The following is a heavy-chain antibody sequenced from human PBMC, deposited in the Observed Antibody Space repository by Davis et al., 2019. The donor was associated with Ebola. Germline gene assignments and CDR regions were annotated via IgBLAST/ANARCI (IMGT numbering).Heavy chain of an antibody. J-gene: IGHJ4*02. V-gene: IGHV3-9*01. CDR1: GFTFSSYA. Sequence: PGGSLRLSCAASGFTFSSYAMHWVRQAPGKSLEWVSGFTWNSGTIGYADSVKGRFTISRDNAKNSLYLQMNSLRAEDTAVYYCAIKAGYWGQGTLVTVSS. CDR3: AIKAGY. D-gene: IGHD6-25*01. CDR2: FTWNSGTI.